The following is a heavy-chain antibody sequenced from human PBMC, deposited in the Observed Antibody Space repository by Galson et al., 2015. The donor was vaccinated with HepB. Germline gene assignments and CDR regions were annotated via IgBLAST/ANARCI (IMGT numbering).Heavy chain of an antibody. J-gene: IGHJ3*02. CDR3: ARDSYHDILTGYDHGAFDI. CDR1: GYTFTSYG. CDR2: ISAYNGNT. V-gene: IGHV1-18*01. D-gene: IGHD3-9*01. Sequence: SVKVSCKASGYTFTSYGISWVRQAPGQGLEWMGWISAYNGNTNYAQKLQGRVTMTTDTSTSTAYMELRSLRSDDTAVYYCARDSYHDILTGYDHGAFDIWGQGTMVTVSS.